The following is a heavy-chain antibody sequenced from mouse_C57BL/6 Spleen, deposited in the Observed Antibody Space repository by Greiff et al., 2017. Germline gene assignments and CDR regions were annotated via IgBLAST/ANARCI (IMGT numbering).Heavy chain of an antibody. CDR2: IYPGDGDT. J-gene: IGHJ3*01. D-gene: IGHD4-1*01. V-gene: IGHV1-82*01. CDR1: GYAFSSSW. CDR3: VPNWDGGFAY. Sequence: QVQLQQSGPELVKPGASVKISCKASGYAFSSSWMNWVKQRPGKGLEWIGRIYPGDGDTNYNGKFKGKATLTADKSSSTAYMQLSSLTSEDSAVYFCVPNWDGGFAYWGQGTLVTVSA.